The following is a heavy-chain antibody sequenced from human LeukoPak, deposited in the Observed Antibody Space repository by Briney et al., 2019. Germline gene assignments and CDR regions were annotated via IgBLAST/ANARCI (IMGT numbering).Heavy chain of an antibody. J-gene: IGHJ4*02. CDR3: ARVQGGVADY. D-gene: IGHD3-16*01. CDR1: GGSISSGDYY. Sequence: SETLSLTCSVSGGSISSGDYYRSWIRQPPGKGLEWLGYISYSGITYYNPSLKSRLSMSVDTSENQFSLKLSSESAADTAVYYCARVQGGVADYWGQGTLGTVSS. V-gene: IGHV4-30-4*01. CDR2: ISYSGIT.